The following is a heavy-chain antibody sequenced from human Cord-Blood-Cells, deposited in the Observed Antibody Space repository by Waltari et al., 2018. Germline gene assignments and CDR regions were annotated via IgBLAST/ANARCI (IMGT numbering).Heavy chain of an antibody. CDR3: AIRRGEPYYFDY. V-gene: IGHV4-31*03. D-gene: IGHD3-16*01. CDR2: IYYSGST. J-gene: IGHJ4*02. CDR1: GGSIRSGGSS. Sequence: QVQLQESGPGLVKPSQNLSLTCTVTGGSIRSGGSSWPWVRQHPGKGLEWIGYIYYSGSTYYNPSLKSRVTISVDTSKNQFSLKLSSVTAADTAVYYCAIRRGEPYYFDYWGQGTLVTVSS.